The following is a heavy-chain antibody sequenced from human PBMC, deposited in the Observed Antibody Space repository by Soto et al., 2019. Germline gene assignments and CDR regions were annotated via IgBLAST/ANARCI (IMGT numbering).Heavy chain of an antibody. J-gene: IGHJ6*02. CDR1: GYIFTTYD. Sequence: ASVKVSFKASGYIFTTYDITWVRQAPGQGLEWMGWIIAYNGDTDYAQDLQGRLTMTTDTSTSTAYMELRTLRSGDTAVYYCARGNRYYYYGMDVWGQGTTVTVSS. CDR2: IIAYNGDT. V-gene: IGHV1-18*04. CDR3: ARGNRYYYYGMDV. D-gene: IGHD1-1*01.